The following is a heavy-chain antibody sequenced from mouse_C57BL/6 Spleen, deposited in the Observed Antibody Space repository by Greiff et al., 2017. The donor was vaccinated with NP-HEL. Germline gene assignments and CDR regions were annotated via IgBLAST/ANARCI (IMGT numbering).Heavy chain of an antibody. Sequence: DVLLVESGEGLVKPGGSLKLSCAASGFTFSSYAMSWVRQTPEKRLEWVAYISSGGDYIYYADTVKGRFTISRDNARNTLYLQMSRLKSEDTAMYYCTRERAYSNYWFAYWGKGTLVTVSA. CDR1: GFTFSSYA. CDR2: ISSGGDYI. CDR3: TRERAYSNYWFAY. V-gene: IGHV5-9-1*02. D-gene: IGHD2-5*01. J-gene: IGHJ3*01.